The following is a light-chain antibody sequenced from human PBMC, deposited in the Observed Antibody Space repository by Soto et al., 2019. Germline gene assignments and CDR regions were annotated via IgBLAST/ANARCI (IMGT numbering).Light chain of an antibody. J-gene: IGKJ1*01. CDR3: QHYNVWPPWT. CDR2: GAI. V-gene: IGKV3-15*01. CDR1: QNVRRN. Sequence: EIVMTHSPATLSVSPEDRVTLSCRASQNVRRNIAWYQQKPGQAPSLLTFGAITRATGIPARFSGSVSGTEFTLTISSLQSEDSAIYYCQHYNVWPPWTFGQGTKV.